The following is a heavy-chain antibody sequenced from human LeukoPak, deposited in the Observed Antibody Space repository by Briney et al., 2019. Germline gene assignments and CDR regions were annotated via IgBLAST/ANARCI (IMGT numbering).Heavy chain of an antibody. CDR2: IIPIFGTA. CDR3: ARGGELDAFDI. Sequence: ASVKVSCKASGGTSSSYAISWVRQAPGRGLEWMGGIIPIFGTANYAQKFQGRVTITTDESTSTAYMELSSLRSEDTAVYYCARGGELDAFDIWGQGTMVTVSS. D-gene: IGHD3-10*01. CDR1: GGTSSSYA. J-gene: IGHJ3*02. V-gene: IGHV1-69*05.